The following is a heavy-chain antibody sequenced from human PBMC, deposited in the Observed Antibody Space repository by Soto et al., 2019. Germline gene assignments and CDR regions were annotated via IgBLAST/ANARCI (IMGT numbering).Heavy chain of an antibody. CDR1: GFTFSSYT. CDR2: ISSSSTSV. D-gene: IGHD3-9*01. J-gene: IGHJ5*02. CDR3: ASGPYFEILTGYFDP. Sequence: EVRLAESGGGLVKPGGSLRLSCAASGFTFSSYTMNWVRQAPGKGLECVSSISSSSTSVYYADSVKGRFTISRDNAKNSLYLQMNSLRAEDTAVYYCASGPYFEILTGYFDPWGQGTLVTVSS. V-gene: IGHV3-21*01.